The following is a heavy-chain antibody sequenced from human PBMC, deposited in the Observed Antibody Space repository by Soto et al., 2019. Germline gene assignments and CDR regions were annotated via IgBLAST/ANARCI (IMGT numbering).Heavy chain of an antibody. D-gene: IGHD6-19*01. Sequence: ASVKVSCKASGYTFTSYTFSWVRQAPGQGLEWMGWISANNGNIRYAQKLQGRVTMTTDTSTSTVYVEVWSLRSDDTAVYFCAIPSGLTVTGPDYWGQGTLVTVSS. J-gene: IGHJ4*02. CDR1: GYTFTSYT. V-gene: IGHV1-18*04. CDR2: ISANNGNI. CDR3: AIPSGLTVTGPDY.